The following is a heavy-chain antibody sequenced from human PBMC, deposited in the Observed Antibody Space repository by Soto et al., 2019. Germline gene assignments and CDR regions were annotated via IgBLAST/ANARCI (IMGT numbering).Heavy chain of an antibody. Sequence: GGSLRLSCAASGFTFSSYQINWVRQAPWKGLEWVSYITSSGITMYYADSVKGRFTISRDNAKNSLYLQMNSLIAEDTAVYYCARDRVTSFGVVVFDSWGQGTQVTVSS. V-gene: IGHV3-48*03. CDR1: GFTFSSYQ. J-gene: IGHJ4*02. CDR2: ITSSGITM. D-gene: IGHD3-3*01. CDR3: ARDRVTSFGVVVFDS.